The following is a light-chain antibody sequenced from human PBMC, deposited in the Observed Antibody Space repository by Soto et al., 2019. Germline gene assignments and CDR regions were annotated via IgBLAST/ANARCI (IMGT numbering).Light chain of an antibody. CDR3: SSYTSSSTLYV. V-gene: IGLV2-14*01. CDR2: EVT. J-gene: IGLJ1*01. Sequence: LTQPASVSGSPRQSITISCTGTSSDVGGYNYVSWYKQHPGKAPKLMIYEVTNRPSGVSNRFSGSKSGNTASLTISGLQAEDEADYYCSSYTSSSTLYVFGTGTKVTVL. CDR1: SSDVGGYNY.